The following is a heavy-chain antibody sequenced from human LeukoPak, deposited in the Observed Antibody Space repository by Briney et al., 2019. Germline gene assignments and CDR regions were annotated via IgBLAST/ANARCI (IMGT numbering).Heavy chain of an antibody. CDR1: DGSISSSSYY. D-gene: IGHD2-2*01. CDR3: ASGAAAKGAFDI. Sequence: SETLSLTCTVSDGSISSSSYYWGWIRQPPGKGLEWIGSIYYSGSTYYSPSLKSRVAISVDTSKNQFSLKLSSVTAADTAVYYCASGAAAKGAFDIWGQGTMVTVSS. J-gene: IGHJ3*02. V-gene: IGHV4-39*01. CDR2: IYYSGST.